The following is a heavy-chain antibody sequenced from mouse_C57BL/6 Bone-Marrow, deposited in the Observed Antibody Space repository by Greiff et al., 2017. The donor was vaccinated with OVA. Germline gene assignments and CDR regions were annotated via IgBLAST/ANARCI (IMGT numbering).Heavy chain of an antibody. CDR1: GFTFSSYG. Sequence: EVQGVESGGDLVKPGGSLKLSCAASGFTFSSYGMSWVRQTPDKRLEWVATISSGGSYTYYPDSVKGRFTISRDNAKNTLYLQMSSLKSEDTAMYYCASRSFAYWGQGTLVTVSA. CDR3: ASRSFAY. J-gene: IGHJ3*01. V-gene: IGHV5-6*01. CDR2: ISSGGSYT.